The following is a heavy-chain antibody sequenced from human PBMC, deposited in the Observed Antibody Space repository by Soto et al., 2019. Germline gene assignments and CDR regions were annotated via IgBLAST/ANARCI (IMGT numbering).Heavy chain of an antibody. J-gene: IGHJ5*02. CDR1: GFTFRSYS. D-gene: IGHD3-3*01. V-gene: IGHV3-30-3*01. CDR3: ARDFLDRASNWFDP. Sequence: GGSLRLSCTASGFTFRSYSIHWVRQAPGKGLEWVAMISKNGGETHYADSVKGRFTISRDNSWNTVYLQMNSLRTEDTAVYHCARDFLDRASNWFDPWGQGTLVTVSS. CDR2: ISKNGGET.